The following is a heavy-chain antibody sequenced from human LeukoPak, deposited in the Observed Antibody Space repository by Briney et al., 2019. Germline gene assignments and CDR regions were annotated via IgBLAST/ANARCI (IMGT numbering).Heavy chain of an antibody. Sequence: ASVKVSCKASGYTFTSYAMNWVRQAPGQGLEWMGWINTNTGNPTYAQGFTGRFVFSLDTSVSTAYLQISSLKAEDTAVYYCARNFWAAPYEAFDYWGQGTLVTVSS. CDR1: GYTFTSYA. CDR3: ARNFWAAPYEAFDY. D-gene: IGHD6-6*01. CDR2: INTNTGNP. J-gene: IGHJ4*02. V-gene: IGHV7-4-1*02.